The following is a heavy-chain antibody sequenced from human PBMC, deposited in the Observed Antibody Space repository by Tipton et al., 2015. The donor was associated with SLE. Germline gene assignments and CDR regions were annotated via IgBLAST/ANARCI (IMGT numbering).Heavy chain of an antibody. CDR3: ARVLGGSGSLSDY. D-gene: IGHD3-10*01. J-gene: IGHJ4*02. Sequence: GSLRLSCAVSGGSISSSNWWSWVRQPPGKGLEWIGEIYHSGSTNYNPSLKSRVTISVDKSKNQFSLKLSSVTAADTAVYYCARVLGGSGSLSDYWGQGTLVTVSS. V-gene: IGHV4-4*02. CDR2: IYHSGST. CDR1: GGSISSSNW.